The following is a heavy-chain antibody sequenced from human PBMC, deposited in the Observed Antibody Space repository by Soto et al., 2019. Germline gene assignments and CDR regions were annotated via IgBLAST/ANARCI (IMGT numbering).Heavy chain of an antibody. D-gene: IGHD2-15*01. CDR1: GGSISSSSYY. V-gene: IGHV4-39*01. CDR2: IYYSGST. Sequence: PSETLSLTCTVSGGSISSSSYYWGWIRKPPGKGLEWIGSIYYSGSTYYNPSLKSRVTISVDTSKNQFSLKLSSVTAADTAVYYCARHDGICSGGSCYSEWFDPWGQGTLVTVSS. J-gene: IGHJ5*02. CDR3: ARHDGICSGGSCYSEWFDP.